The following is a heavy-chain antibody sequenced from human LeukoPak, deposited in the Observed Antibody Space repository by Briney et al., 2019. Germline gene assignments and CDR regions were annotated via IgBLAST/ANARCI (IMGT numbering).Heavy chain of an antibody. J-gene: IGHJ6*02. CDR1: GYTFTDYC. V-gene: IGHV1-2*02. CDR2: INPNSGGT. D-gene: IGHD3-9*01. CDR3: ARDDYDNYYYYGMDV. Sequence: ASVKVSCKASGYTFTDYCMHWVRQAPGQGLEWMGWINPNSGGTNYAQKFQGGVTMTRDTSISTAYMELSRLRSDDTAVYYCARDDYDNYYYYGMDVWGQGTTVTVSS.